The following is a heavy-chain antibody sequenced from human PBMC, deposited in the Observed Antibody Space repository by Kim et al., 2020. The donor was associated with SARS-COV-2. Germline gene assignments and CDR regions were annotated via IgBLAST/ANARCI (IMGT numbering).Heavy chain of an antibody. CDR2: SRNKAKKYTT. CDR3: TTINYDSSGFSGDY. Sequence: GGSLRLSCAASGFRFSDYYMEWVRQAPGKGLEWIGLSRNKAKKYTTEYAASVKGRFNISRDDTKKSLYLQMNSLKTEDTAVYYCTTINYDSSGFSGDY. J-gene: IGHJ4*01. CDR1: GFRFSDYY. D-gene: IGHD3-22*01. V-gene: IGHV3-72*01.